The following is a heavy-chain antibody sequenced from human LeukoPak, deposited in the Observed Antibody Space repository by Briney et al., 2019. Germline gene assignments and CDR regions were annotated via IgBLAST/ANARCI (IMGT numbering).Heavy chain of an antibody. CDR3: ARRAHLGDNYFDY. J-gene: IGHJ4*02. V-gene: IGHV5-51*01. CDR2: IYPGDSDT. Sequence: GESLKISCKGSGYSFTSYWIGWVRQMPGKGLEWMGIIYPGDSDTTYSPSFQGQVTISADKSISTAYLQWSSLKASDTAIYYCARRAHLGDNYFDYWGQGTLVTVSS. CDR1: GYSFTSYW. D-gene: IGHD3-9*01.